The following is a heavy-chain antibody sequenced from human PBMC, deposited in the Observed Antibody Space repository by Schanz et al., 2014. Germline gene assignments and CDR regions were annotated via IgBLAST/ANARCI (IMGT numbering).Heavy chain of an antibody. J-gene: IGHJ4*02. CDR3: ARGYSGYSHFDY. V-gene: IGHV7-4-1*02. CDR2: INTNTANP. CDR1: GYTFAMYD. D-gene: IGHD5-12*01. Sequence: QVQLVQSGSELKKPGASVKVSCKASGYTFAMYDMNWVRQAPGQGLEWRGWINTNTANPTYAQGFAGRFVYTVDASVTTAQLEISRLKAEDTAVYYCARGYSGYSHFDYWGQGALVTVSS.